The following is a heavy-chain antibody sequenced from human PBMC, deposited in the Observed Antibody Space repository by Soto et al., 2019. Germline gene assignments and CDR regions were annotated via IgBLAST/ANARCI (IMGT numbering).Heavy chain of an antibody. J-gene: IGHJ4*02. CDR3: VKEGTMIVY. Sequence: PGGSLRLSCAASGFTFSSYAMHWVRQAPGKGLEYVSTITSNGGNTDYASSVKGRFTISRDNSKNTLYLQMSSLRAEDTAVYYCVKEGTMIVYWGQGTLVTVSS. V-gene: IGHV3-64D*06. CDR1: GFTFSSYA. D-gene: IGHD3-22*01. CDR2: ITSNGGNT.